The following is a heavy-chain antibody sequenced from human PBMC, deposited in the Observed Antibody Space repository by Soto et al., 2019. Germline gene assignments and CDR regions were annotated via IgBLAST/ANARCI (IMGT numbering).Heavy chain of an antibody. CDR2: IYYSVST. CDR3: ARGRPQMSLSRIAVHHYDY. V-gene: IGHV4-59*01. D-gene: IGHD6-19*01. Sequence: SETLSLTCTVSGGSISSYYWSWIRQPPGKGLEWIGYIYYSVSTNYNPSLKSRVTISVDTSKNQFSLKLSSVTAADTAVYYCARGRPQMSLSRIAVHHYDYWGQGTLVTVSS. CDR1: GGSISSYY. J-gene: IGHJ4*02.